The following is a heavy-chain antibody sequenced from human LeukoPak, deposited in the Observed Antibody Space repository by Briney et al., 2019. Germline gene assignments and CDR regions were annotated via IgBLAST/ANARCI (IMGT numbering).Heavy chain of an antibody. Sequence: ASVKVSCKASGYTFTGYNMHWVRQAPGQGLEWMGWIKPNSGGTNYAQKFQGRVTMTRDTSISTAYMELSRLRSDDTAVYYCARDSFVDTAMVPADYWGQGTLVTVSS. CDR3: ARDSFVDTAMVPADY. CDR2: IKPNSGGT. CDR1: GYTFTGYN. V-gene: IGHV1-2*02. J-gene: IGHJ4*02. D-gene: IGHD5-18*01.